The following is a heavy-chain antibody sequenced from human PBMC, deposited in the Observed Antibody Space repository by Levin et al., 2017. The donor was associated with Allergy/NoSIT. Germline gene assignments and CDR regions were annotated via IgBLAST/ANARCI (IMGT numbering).Heavy chain of an antibody. J-gene: IGHJ4*02. CDR1: GFTFSSYG. CDR3: ARVTGQPSRGYSGYDNLGLDY. V-gene: IGHV3-33*01. Sequence: GGSLRLSCAASGFTFSSYGMHWVRQAPGKGLEWVAVIWYDGSNKYYADSVKGRFTISRDNSKNTLYLQMNSLRAEDTAVYYCARVTGQPSRGYSGYDNLGLDYWGQGTLVTVSS. D-gene: IGHD5-12*01. CDR2: IWYDGSNK.